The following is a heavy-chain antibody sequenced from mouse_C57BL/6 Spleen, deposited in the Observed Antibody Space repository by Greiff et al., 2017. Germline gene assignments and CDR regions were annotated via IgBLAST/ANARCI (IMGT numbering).Heavy chain of an antibody. Sequence: DVMLVESGGGLVKPGGSLKLSCAASGFTFSDYGMHWVRQAPEKGLEWVAYISSGSSTIYYADTVKGRFTISRDNAKNTLFLQMTSLRSEDTAKYYCERDWDVDYAMDYWGQGTSVTVSS. V-gene: IGHV5-17*01. CDR3: ERDWDVDYAMDY. CDR2: ISSGSSTI. CDR1: GFTFSDYG. J-gene: IGHJ4*01. D-gene: IGHD4-1*01.